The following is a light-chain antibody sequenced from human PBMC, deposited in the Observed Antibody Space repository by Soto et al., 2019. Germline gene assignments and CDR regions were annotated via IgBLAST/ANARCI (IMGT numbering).Light chain of an antibody. J-gene: IGKJ1*01. V-gene: IGKV3-20*01. CDR3: QQYGSPPWT. CDR2: GAS. CDR1: QSVSRY. Sequence: EIVLTQSPGTLSLSPGERATLSCRASQSVSRYLAWYQQKPGQAPRVLIYGASSRATGIPDRFSGSGSGTDFTLTISRLEPEDFPVYYCQQYGSPPWTFGQGTKVEIK.